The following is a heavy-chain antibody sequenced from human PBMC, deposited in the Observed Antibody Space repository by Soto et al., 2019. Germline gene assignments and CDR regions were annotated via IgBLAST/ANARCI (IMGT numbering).Heavy chain of an antibody. CDR2: IIPILGIA. CDR1: GGTFSSYT. V-gene: IGHV1-69*02. J-gene: IGHJ6*02. CDR3: ARQAAAALRMDV. Sequence: QVQLVQSGAEVKKPGSSVKVSCKASGGTFSSYTISWVRQAPGQGLEWMGRIIPILGIANYAQKFQGRVTVTADKSTNTAYMELSSLRSEDTAVYYCARQAAAALRMDVWGQGTTVTVSS. D-gene: IGHD6-13*01.